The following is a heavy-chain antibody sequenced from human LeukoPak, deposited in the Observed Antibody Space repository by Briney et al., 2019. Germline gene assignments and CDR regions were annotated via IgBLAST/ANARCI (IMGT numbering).Heavy chain of an antibody. CDR1: GFTFSNYA. J-gene: IGHJ4*02. CDR3: AKRESSSSWYNYFDY. CDR2: ISPSADST. D-gene: IGHD6-13*01. Sequence: GGSLRLSCAASGFTFSNYAMSWVRQAPGKGLEWVSAISPSADSTSYADSVKGRFAVSRDNSKNTVYLQMDSLRAEDTAVYYCAKRESSSSWYNYFDYWGQGTLVTVSS. V-gene: IGHV3-23*01.